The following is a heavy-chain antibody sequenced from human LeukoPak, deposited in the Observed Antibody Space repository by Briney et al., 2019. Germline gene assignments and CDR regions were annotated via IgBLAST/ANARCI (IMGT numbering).Heavy chain of an antibody. D-gene: IGHD6-19*01. CDR2: INHSGST. Sequence: SETLSLTCAVYGGSFSGYYWSWIRQPPGKGLEWIGEINHSGSTNYNPSLKSRVTISVDTSKNQFSLKLSSVTAADTAVYYCARDIRAVAYNWFDPWGQGTLVTVSS. V-gene: IGHV4-34*01. J-gene: IGHJ5*02. CDR1: GGSFSGYY. CDR3: ARDIRAVAYNWFDP.